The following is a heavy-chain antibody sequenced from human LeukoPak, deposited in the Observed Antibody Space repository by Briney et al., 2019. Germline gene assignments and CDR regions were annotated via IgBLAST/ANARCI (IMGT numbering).Heavy chain of an antibody. CDR2: ISWNSGSI. Sequence: GRSLRLSCAASGFTSDDYAMHWVQQAPGKGLEWVSGISWNSGSIGYADSVKGRFTISRDNAKNSLYLQMNSLRAEDTALYYCAKDMAYYGSGSYGDAFDIWGQGTMVTVSS. V-gene: IGHV3-9*02. D-gene: IGHD3-10*01. CDR3: AKDMAYYGSGSYGDAFDI. J-gene: IGHJ3*02. CDR1: GFTSDDYA.